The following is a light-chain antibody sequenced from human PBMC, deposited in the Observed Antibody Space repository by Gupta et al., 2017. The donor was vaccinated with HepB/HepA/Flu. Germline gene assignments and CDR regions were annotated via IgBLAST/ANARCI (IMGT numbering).Light chain of an antibody. J-gene: IGLJ2*01. CDR1: ALPKQY. CDR2: KDR. CDR3: QAADSSGSL. V-gene: IGLV3-25*03. Sequence: SSELTQPPSVSVSPGQTARITCSGDALPKQYAYWYQQKPGQAPVLVIYKDRERPSGIPARFSGSSSGTTVTLTIRGVQAEDEDDYYCQAADSSGSLFGGGTKLTVL.